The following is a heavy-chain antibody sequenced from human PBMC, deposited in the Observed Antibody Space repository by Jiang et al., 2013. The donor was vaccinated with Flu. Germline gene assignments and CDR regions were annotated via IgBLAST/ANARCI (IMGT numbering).Heavy chain of an antibody. V-gene: IGHV4-59*08. CDR3: ASARLGYCSGGSCYHYYGMDV. J-gene: IGHJ6*02. Sequence: TCTVSGASISSYYWSWIPAAPREGTGVDWRYLFQVGTPTXNPSLKSRVTISVDTSKNQFSLTLNSVTAADSALYYCASARLGYCSGGSCYHYYGMDVWGQGTTVSVS. CDR2: LFQVGTP. CDR1: GASISSYY. D-gene: IGHD2-15*01.